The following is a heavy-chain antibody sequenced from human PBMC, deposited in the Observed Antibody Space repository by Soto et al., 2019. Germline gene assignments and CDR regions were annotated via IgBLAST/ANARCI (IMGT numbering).Heavy chain of an antibody. D-gene: IGHD5-18*01. CDR1: GGSISSYY. CDR3: ARARVDTAMVTTPAIFDY. J-gene: IGHJ4*02. Sequence: QVQLQESGPGLVKPSETLSLTCTVSGGSISSYYWSWIRQPQGKGLEWIGYIYYSGSTNYNPSLKSRGTISVDTSKNQFSLKLSSVTAADRAVYYCARARVDTAMVTTPAIFDYWGQGTLVTVSS. CDR2: IYYSGST. V-gene: IGHV4-59*01.